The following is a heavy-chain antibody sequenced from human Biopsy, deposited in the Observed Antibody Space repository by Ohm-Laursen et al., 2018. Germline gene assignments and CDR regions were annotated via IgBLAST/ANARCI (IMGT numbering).Heavy chain of an antibody. Sequence: SVYLSCRASVYTLTDYFLHWGRQAPGQGPVWMGWISPSSGGTNYAQEFQGRVTMIRDTSATTGYMELSSLRSDDTAVYYCARDIMNPIGGLVARSDVFDVWGQGTMVT. CDR1: VYTLTDYF. V-gene: IGHV1-2*02. J-gene: IGHJ3*01. CDR3: ARDIMNPIGGLVARSDVFDV. D-gene: IGHD3-16*02. CDR2: ISPSSGGT.